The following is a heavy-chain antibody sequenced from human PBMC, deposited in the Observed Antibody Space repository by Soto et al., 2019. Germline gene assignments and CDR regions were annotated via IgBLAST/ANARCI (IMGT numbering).Heavy chain of an antibody. CDR2: INSDGSGA. J-gene: IGHJ1*01. D-gene: IGHD2-2*01. V-gene: IGHV3-74*01. CDR3: AKGVPAATRYFQH. CDR1: GFSFSSYG. Sequence: VQLVESGGGLVQPGGSLRLSCAASGFSFSSYGMHWVRHAPGKGLVWVSRINSDGSGATYADSVKGRFTISSDTAKNTLYLQMNSLTPEATAVYYCAKGVPAATRYFQHWGQGTLVTVSS.